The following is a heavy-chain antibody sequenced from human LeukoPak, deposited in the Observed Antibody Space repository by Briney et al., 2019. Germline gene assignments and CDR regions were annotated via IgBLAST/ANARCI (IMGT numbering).Heavy chain of an antibody. CDR3: AREDNYWAFDH. V-gene: IGHV1-18*01. Sequence: ASVKVSCKASGYTFTSYDINWARQAPGQGLEWMGWISTKNGNTNYAQKLQGRVTMTTDTSTSTAYMELRSLRSDDTAVYYCAREDNYWAFDHWGQGTLVTVSS. J-gene: IGHJ4*02. CDR2: ISTKNGNT. D-gene: IGHD1-1*01. CDR1: GYTFTSYD.